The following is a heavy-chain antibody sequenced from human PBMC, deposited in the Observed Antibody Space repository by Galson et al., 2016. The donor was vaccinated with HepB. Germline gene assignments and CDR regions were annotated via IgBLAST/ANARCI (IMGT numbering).Heavy chain of an antibody. V-gene: IGHV3-11*06. CDR3: ARDNTGSHGSGFDY. CDR2: ISSSSSYT. CDR1: AFAFSDYY. D-gene: IGHD2-15*01. J-gene: IGHJ4*02. Sequence: SLRLSCAASAFAFSDYYMSWIRQAPGKGLEWVSYISSSSSYTNYADSVKGRFTISRDNAKNSLYLQMNILRAEDTAVYYCARDNTGSHGSGFDYWGQGTLVTVSS.